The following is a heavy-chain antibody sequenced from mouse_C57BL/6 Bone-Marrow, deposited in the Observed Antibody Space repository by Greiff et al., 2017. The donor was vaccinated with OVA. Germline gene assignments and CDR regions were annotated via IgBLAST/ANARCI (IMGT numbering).Heavy chain of an antibody. Sequence: EVQLQQSGPELVKPGASVKISCKASGYTFTDYYMNWVKQSHGKSLEWIGDINPNNGGTSYNQKFKGKATLTVDKSSSTAYMELRSLTSEDSVVYYCAVYVGGFAYWGQGTLVTVSA. J-gene: IGHJ3*01. CDR2: INPNNGGT. CDR3: AVYVGGFAY. V-gene: IGHV1-26*01. D-gene: IGHD1-1*01. CDR1: GYTFTDYY.